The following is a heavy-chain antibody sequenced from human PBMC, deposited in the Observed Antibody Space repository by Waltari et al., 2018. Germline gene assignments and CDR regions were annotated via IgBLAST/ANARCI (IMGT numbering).Heavy chain of an antibody. CDR2: IIPIFGTA. V-gene: IGHV1-69*05. D-gene: IGHD3-22*01. J-gene: IGHJ4*02. CDR3: ARGVAYYYDSSGYGY. Sequence: HGQGLEWMGGIIPIFGTANYAQKFQGRVTITTDESTSTAYMELSSLRSEDTAVYYCARGVAYYYDSSGYGYWGQGTLVTVSS.